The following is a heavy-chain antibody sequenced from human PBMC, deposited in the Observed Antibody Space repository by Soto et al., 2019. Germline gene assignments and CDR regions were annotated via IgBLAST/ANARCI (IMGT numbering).Heavy chain of an antibody. CDR3: AHIPNYYQYDWFDP. CDR2: IYWDDNK. D-gene: IGHD3-16*01. J-gene: IGHJ5*02. Sequence: QITLKESGPTLVKPTQTLTLTCTFSGFSLTTRGVGVGWIRQPPGKALECLELIYWDDNKRYSPSLQSRRSITKDTPKNQLVLTTTTLDPVDTATYSFAHIPNYYQYDWFDPWGQGTLVAVSS. V-gene: IGHV2-5*02. CDR1: GFSLTTRGVG.